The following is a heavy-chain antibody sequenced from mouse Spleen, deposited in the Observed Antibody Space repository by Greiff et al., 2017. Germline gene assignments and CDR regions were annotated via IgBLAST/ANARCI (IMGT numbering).Heavy chain of an antibody. D-gene: IGHD1-1*01. V-gene: IGHV5-4*03. CDR3: ASNGSRNAMDY. J-gene: IGHJ4*01. CDR2: ISDGGSYT. Sequence: EVKVVESGGGLVKPGGSLKLSCAASGFTFSSYAMSWVRQTPEKRLEWVATISDGGSYTYYPDNVKGRFTISRDNAKNNLYLQMSHLKSEDTAMYYCASNGSRNAMDYWGQGTSVTVSS. CDR1: GFTFSSYA.